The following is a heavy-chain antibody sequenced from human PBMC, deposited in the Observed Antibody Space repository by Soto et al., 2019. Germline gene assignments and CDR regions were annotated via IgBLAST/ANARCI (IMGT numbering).Heavy chain of an antibody. J-gene: IGHJ6*02. CDR1: GDTFKNCV. CDR2: IIPLFGTT. Sequence: QVQVVQSGVEVRRPGSSVKVSCKASGDTFKNCVISWVRQAPGQVLEWMGGIIPLFGTTDFAQRFQGRLTITTDESTTTAYMELSRLRSEDTATYYCAAELGFGKLSVVWGQGTTVIGSS. D-gene: IGHD3-10*01. V-gene: IGHV1-69*01. CDR3: AAELGFGKLSVV.